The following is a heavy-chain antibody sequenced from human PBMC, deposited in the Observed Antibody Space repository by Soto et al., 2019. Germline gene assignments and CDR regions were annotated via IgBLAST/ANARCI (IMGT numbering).Heavy chain of an antibody. D-gene: IGHD3-3*01. CDR2: ISGSGGST. Sequence: GGSLRLSCAASGFTFSSYAIIFVRHSALKWLEWVSAISGSGGSTYYADSVKGRFTISRDNSKNTLYLQMNSLRAEDTAVYYCAKGRPSDFWSGTYGMDVWGQGTTVTVSS. CDR1: GFTFSSYA. J-gene: IGHJ6*02. CDR3: AKGRPSDFWSGTYGMDV. V-gene: IGHV3-23*01.